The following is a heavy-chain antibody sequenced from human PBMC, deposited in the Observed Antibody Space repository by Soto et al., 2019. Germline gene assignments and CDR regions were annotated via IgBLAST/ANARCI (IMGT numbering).Heavy chain of an antibody. J-gene: IGHJ4*02. CDR1: GASMTSFY. CDR3: AGAVQTVPIFDY. CDR2: IYYSGST. V-gene: IGHV4-59*01. Sequence: QVQLQESGPGLVKPSETLSLTCSVSGASMTSFYWTWVRQPPGKGLEWSGYIYYSGSTTYNPSLQSRVTIYVDTSNNQFSLRLTSLTAADTAIYYCAGAVQTVPIFDYGGQGALVAVSS. D-gene: IGHD3-3*01.